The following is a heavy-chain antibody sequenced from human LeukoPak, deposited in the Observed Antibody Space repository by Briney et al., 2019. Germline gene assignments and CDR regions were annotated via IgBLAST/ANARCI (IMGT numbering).Heavy chain of an antibody. Sequence: ASVKVSCKASGYTFTSYYMHWVRQAPGQGLEWMGIINPSGGSTSYAQKFQGRVTMTRDMSTSTVYMELSSLRSEDTAVYYCARVLYSGSYGGPKFYFDYWGQGTLVTVSS. D-gene: IGHD1-26*01. CDR1: GYTFTSYY. J-gene: IGHJ4*02. V-gene: IGHV1-46*01. CDR3: ARVLYSGSYGGPKFYFDY. CDR2: INPSGGST.